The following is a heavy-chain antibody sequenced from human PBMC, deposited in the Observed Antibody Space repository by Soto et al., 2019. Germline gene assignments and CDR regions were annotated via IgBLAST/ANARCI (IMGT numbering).Heavy chain of an antibody. Sequence: QVQLVESGGGVVQPGRSLRLSCAASGFTFSSYAMHWVRQAPGKGLEWVAVISYDGSNKYYADSVKGRFTISRDNSKNTLYLQMNSRRAEDTAVYYCATCSGGSCYSYHYYYGMDVWGQGTTVTVSS. D-gene: IGHD2-15*01. CDR2: ISYDGSNK. CDR3: ATCSGGSCYSYHYYYGMDV. CDR1: GFTFSSYA. V-gene: IGHV3-30-3*01. J-gene: IGHJ6*02.